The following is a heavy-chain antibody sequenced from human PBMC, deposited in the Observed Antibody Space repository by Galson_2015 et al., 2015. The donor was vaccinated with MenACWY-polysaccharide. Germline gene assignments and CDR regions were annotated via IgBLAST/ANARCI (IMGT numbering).Heavy chain of an antibody. Sequence: SLRLSCAASGFTFSNYYMAWVRQAPGKGPEWVSALSKSGADTFYADSVRGRFTISSDTSQNTLYLHMNSLRLEDTAIYYCAKDLHWYGMDVWGHGTTVTVSS. J-gene: IGHJ6*02. CDR1: GFTFSNYY. D-gene: IGHD3/OR15-3a*01. V-gene: IGHV3-23*01. CDR3: AKDLHWYGMDV. CDR2: LSKSGADT.